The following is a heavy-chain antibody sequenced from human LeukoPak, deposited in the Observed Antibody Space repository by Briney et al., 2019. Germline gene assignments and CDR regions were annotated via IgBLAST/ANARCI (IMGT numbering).Heavy chain of an antibody. Sequence: GGSLRLSCAVSGFTFSSYAMSWVRQAPGKGPEWVSGISGSVGSTYYADTVKSRVTISTDNSKSTLYLQINSLRAEDTAVYYCARKGYCSSTNCYGKLNYYMDVCGKGTTVTVSS. J-gene: IGHJ6*03. D-gene: IGHD2-2*01. CDR2: ISGSVGST. V-gene: IGHV3-23*01. CDR3: ARKGYCSSTNCYGKLNYYMDV. CDR1: GFTFSSYA.